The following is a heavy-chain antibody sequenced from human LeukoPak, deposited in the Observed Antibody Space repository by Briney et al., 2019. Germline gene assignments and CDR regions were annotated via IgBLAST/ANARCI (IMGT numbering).Heavy chain of an antibody. J-gene: IGHJ4*02. D-gene: IGHD1-26*01. CDR3: AKILSGTYSFDL. CDR1: GFTFSNYW. Sequence: GGSLRLSCAASGFTFSNYWMHWVRQAPGKGLVWVSRINSDGSSRNYADSVKGRFTISRDNAKNTLYLQMNSLRAEDTAVYYCAKILSGTYSFDLWGQGTLVTVSS. V-gene: IGHV3-74*01. CDR2: INSDGSSR.